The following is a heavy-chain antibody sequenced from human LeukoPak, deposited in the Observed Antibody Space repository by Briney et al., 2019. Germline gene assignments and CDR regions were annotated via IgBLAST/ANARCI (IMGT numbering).Heavy chain of an antibody. J-gene: IGHJ4*02. D-gene: IGHD1-14*01. V-gene: IGHV4-4*09. CDR2: IYTSGST. CDR1: GGSISSYY. Sequence: SETLSLTCTVSGGSISSYYWSWIRQPPGKGLEWIGYIYTSGSTNYNPSLNSRVTISVDTSKNQFSLKLSSVTAADTAVYYRAGQANRGPKSAIDDWGQGTLVTVSS. CDR3: AGQANRGPKSAIDD.